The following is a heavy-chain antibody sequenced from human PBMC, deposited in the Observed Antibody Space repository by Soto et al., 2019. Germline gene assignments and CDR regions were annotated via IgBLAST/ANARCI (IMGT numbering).Heavy chain of an antibody. CDR2: IYHSGST. Sequence: QVQLQESGPGLVKPSGTLSLTCAVSSGSISSSNWWSWVRQPPGKGLEWIGEIYHSGSTNYNPSLKSRVTISVAKSKNQFSLKLSSVTAADTAVYYCARGDIVVVVAATSGAFDIWGQGTMVTVSS. CDR1: SGSISSSNW. D-gene: IGHD2-15*01. V-gene: IGHV4-4*02. CDR3: ARGDIVVVVAATSGAFDI. J-gene: IGHJ3*02.